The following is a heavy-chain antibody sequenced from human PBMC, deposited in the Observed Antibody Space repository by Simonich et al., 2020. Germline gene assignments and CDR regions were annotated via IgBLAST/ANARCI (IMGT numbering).Heavy chain of an antibody. CDR1: GFTFSSYA. CDR3: ATYYFDY. V-gene: IGHV3-23*01. Sequence: EVQLLESGGGLVQPWGSLRLSCAASGFTFSSYAMSWVRQAPGKGLGGVSAIRGSGGSTYYAESVKGRFTISRDNSKNTLYLQMNSLRAEDTAVYYCATYYFDYWFQGTLVTVSS. CDR2: IRGSGGST. J-gene: IGHJ4*02.